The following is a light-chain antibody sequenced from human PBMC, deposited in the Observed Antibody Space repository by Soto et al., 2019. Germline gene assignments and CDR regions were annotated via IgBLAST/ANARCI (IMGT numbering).Light chain of an antibody. Sequence: EIVLTQSPATLSLSPGERATLSCRASQSVSSYLAWYQQKPGQAPRLLIYDASNRATGIPARFSGSGSGTDFILTISSLEPEDFAVYYCQQRSNRRAFGGGTKVEIK. CDR1: QSVSSY. J-gene: IGKJ4*01. V-gene: IGKV3-11*01. CDR3: QQRSNRRA. CDR2: DAS.